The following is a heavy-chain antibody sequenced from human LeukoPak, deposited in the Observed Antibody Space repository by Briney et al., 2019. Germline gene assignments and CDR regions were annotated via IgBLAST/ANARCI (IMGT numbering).Heavy chain of an antibody. Sequence: SVKVSCETSGGTFRSHIFSWVRQAPGQGLEWMGRITPVIDSAKYAQKFRDRLTITADTSTGTAYMELSSLTPDDTALYYCTRVNLRGSQYNWFDPWGQGTLVIVSS. CDR3: TRVNLRGSQYNWFDP. CDR1: GGTFRSHI. CDR2: ITPVIDSA. J-gene: IGHJ5*02. D-gene: IGHD1-26*01. V-gene: IGHV1-69*08.